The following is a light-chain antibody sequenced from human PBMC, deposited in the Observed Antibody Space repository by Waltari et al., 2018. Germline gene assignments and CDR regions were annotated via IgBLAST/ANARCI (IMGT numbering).Light chain of an antibody. CDR3: QYYVRLLET. CDR2: GAT. V-gene: IGKV3-20*01. Sequence: SCRASQSVSRTLAWYQQKPGQAPKLLIYGATIRATGIPDMFTGSGSGTDFSPTISSLAHEDFAIYCCQYYVRLLETFGQGTKVEIK. J-gene: IGKJ1*01. CDR1: QSVSRT.